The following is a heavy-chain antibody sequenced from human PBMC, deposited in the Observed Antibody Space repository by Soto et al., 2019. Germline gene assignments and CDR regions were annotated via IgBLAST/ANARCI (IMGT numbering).Heavy chain of an antibody. D-gene: IGHD6-6*01. CDR1: GFTFSSYW. CDR2: IKQDGSEK. V-gene: IGHV3-7*01. J-gene: IGHJ5*02. Sequence: EVQLVESGGGLVQPGGSLRLSCAASGFTFSSYWMSWVRQAPGKGLEWVANIKQDGSEKYYVDSVKGRFTISRDNAKNSLYLQMNSLRAEDTAVYYCARETQPGIAARGGWFDPWGQGTLVTVSS. CDR3: ARETQPGIAARGGWFDP.